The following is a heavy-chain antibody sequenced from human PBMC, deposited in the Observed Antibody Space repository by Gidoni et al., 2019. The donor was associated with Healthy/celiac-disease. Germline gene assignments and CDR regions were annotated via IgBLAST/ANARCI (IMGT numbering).Heavy chain of an antibody. J-gene: IGHJ6*02. CDR2: ISYDGSNK. Sequence: QVQLVESGGGVVQPGRSLRLSCAASGFTFSSYGMPWVRQAPGKGLGWVAVISYDGSNKYYADSVKGRFTISRDNSKNTLYLQMNSLRAEDTAVYYCARDQVYCSSTSCYLYYYYGMDVWGQGTTVTVSS. CDR1: GFTFSSYG. D-gene: IGHD2-2*01. CDR3: ARDQVYCSSTSCYLYYYYGMDV. V-gene: IGHV3-30*03.